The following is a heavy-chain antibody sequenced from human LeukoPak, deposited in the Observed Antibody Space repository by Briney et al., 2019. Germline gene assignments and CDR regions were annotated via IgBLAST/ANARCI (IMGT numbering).Heavy chain of an antibody. V-gene: IGHV5-51*01. D-gene: IGHD2-2*01. CDR3: ARSRTTGAWGFDP. CDR2: IYPGDSDT. J-gene: IGHJ5*02. CDR1: GYSFTSYW. Sequence: GGSLKISCKGSGYSFTSYWIGWVRQMPGKGLEWMGIIYPGDSDTRYSPSFQGQVTISADKSISTAYLQWSSLKASDTAMYFCARSRTTGAWGFDPWGQGTLVTVSS.